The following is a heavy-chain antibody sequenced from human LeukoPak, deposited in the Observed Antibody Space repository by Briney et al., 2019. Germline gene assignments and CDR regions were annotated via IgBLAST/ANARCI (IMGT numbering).Heavy chain of an antibody. V-gene: IGHV3-23*01. D-gene: IGHD6-19*01. CDR2: LSDSGGNT. J-gene: IGHJ4*02. CDR3: ANAALRSSGWFRPYFDF. Sequence: PGGSLRLSRAASGFIFSHYGMMWVRQAPGKGLVWVSSLSDSGGNTFHADSAKGRFTISRDNSNNTLYLQLNSLRAEDTAVYYCANAALRSSGWFRPYFDFWGQGTLVTVSS. CDR1: GFIFSHYG.